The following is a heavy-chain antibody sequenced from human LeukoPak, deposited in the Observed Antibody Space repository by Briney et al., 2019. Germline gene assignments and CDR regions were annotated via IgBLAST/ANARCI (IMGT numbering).Heavy chain of an antibody. CDR3: ARDLSSSPVSRNYYYYGMDV. Sequence: PSETLSLTCAVYGGSFSGYYWSWIRQPPGKGLEWIGEINHSGSTNYNPSLKSRVTISVDTSKNQFSLKLSSVTAADTAVYYCARDLSSSPVSRNYYYYGMDVWGQGTTVTVSS. V-gene: IGHV4-34*01. CDR2: INHSGST. J-gene: IGHJ6*02. D-gene: IGHD6-6*01. CDR1: GGSFSGYY.